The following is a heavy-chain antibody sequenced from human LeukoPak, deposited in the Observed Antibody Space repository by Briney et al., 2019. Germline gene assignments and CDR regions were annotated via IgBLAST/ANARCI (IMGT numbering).Heavy chain of an antibody. J-gene: IGHJ6*02. CDR1: GLTFSSYW. V-gene: IGHV3-7*01. CDR2: IKQDGSEK. Sequence: GGSLRLSCAASGLTFSSYWMSWVRQAPGKGREWVANIKQDGSEKYYVDSVKGRFTISRDNAKNSLYLQMNSLRAEDTAVYYCARDQTLTGYYGMDVWGQGTTVTVSS. CDR3: ARDQTLTGYYGMDV.